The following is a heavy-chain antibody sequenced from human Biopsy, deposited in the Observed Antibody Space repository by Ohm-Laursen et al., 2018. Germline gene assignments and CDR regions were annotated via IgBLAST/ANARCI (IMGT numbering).Heavy chain of an antibody. D-gene: IGHD6-6*01. CDR2: IMPAFGVV. CDR1: GGNLRSYG. Sequence: SSVKVSCKASGGNLRSYGISWVRQAPGQGLEWMGGIMPAFGVVNYGQNFEGRVTIDAADTTTTVDLSSLTSENTAVYYCARGEAARVNDNYRYRLDHWGQGTTVVVSS. CDR3: ARGEAARVNDNYRYRLDH. J-gene: IGHJ6*02. V-gene: IGHV1-69*01.